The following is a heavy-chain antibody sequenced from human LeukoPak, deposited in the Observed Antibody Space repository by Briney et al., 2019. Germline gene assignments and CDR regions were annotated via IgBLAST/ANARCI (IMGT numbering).Heavy chain of an antibody. CDR3: ARGGMGAFGI. V-gene: IGHV4-59*01. Sequence: SETLSLTCAVSGGSISSYFWSWIRQPPGQGLEWIGYIYYSGSTNYNPSIKSRVTISIDTSKNQFSLKLSSVTAADTAVYYCARGGMGAFGIWGQGTMVTVSS. CDR1: GGSISSYF. CDR2: IYYSGST. J-gene: IGHJ3*02.